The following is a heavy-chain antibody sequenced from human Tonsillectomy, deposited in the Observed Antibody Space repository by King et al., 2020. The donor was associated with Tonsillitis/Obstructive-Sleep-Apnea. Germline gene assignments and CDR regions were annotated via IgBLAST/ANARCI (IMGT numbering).Heavy chain of an antibody. CDR2: IYYRGST. Sequence: QLQESGPGLVKPSETLSLTCTVSGGYISSSNYYWGWIRQPPGKGLEWIGSIYYRGSTYYTPSHKSRVTISVDTSKNQFSLKLNSVTAADTSVYYCAREYSSSSYYWGPGSLVTASS. CDR3: AREYSSSSYY. V-gene: IGHV4-39*01. D-gene: IGHD6-13*01. J-gene: IGHJ4*02. CDR1: GGYISSSNYY.